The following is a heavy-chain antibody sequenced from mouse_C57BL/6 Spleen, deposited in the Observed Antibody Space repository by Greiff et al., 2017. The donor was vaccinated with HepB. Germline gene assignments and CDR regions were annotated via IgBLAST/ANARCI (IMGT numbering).Heavy chain of an antibody. D-gene: IGHD4-1*01. Sequence: QVQLQQSGAELVRPGASVTLSCKASGYTFTDYEMHWVKQTPVHGLEWIGAIDPETGGTAYNQKFKGKAILTADKSSSTAYMELRSLTSEDSAVYCCTRSGTGFDYWGQGTTLTVSS. CDR1: GYTFTDYE. CDR3: TRSGTGFDY. V-gene: IGHV1-15*01. J-gene: IGHJ2*01. CDR2: IDPETGGT.